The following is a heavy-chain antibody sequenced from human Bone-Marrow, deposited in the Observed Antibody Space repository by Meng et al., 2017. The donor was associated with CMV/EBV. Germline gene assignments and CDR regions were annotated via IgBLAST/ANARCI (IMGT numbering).Heavy chain of an antibody. CDR1: GGSISSYC. CDR3: ARYYDFWSGYSYGMDV. J-gene: IGHJ6*02. D-gene: IGHD3-3*01. V-gene: IGHV4-59*01. Sequence: SETLSLTCTVSGGSISSYCWSWIRQPPGKGLEWIGYIYYSGSTNYNPSLKSRVTISVDTSKNQFSLKLSSVTAADTAVYYCARYYDFWSGYSYGMDVWGQGTTVTVSS. CDR2: IYYSGST.